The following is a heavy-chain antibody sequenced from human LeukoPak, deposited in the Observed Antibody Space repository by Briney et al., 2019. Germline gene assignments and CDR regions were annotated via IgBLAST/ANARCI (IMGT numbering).Heavy chain of an antibody. CDR3: ARASSAWYYFDS. CDR1: GFTFSSYS. V-gene: IGHV3-48*02. CDR2: IRSSSTTI. D-gene: IGHD6-19*01. Sequence: GGSLRLSCAASGFTFSSYSMNWVRQAPGKGLEWVSYIRSSSTTIYSADSVKGRFTISRDNAKNSLYLQMNSLRDEDTAVYCCARASSAWYYFDSWGQGTLVTVSS. J-gene: IGHJ4*02.